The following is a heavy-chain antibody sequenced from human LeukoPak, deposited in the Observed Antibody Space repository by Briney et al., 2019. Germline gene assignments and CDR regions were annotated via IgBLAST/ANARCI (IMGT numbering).Heavy chain of an antibody. CDR3: ARPQSDYDILTGCED. J-gene: IGHJ4*02. Sequence: GRSLRLSCAASGFTFSSYAMHWVRQAPGKGLEWVAVISYDGSNKYYADSVKGRFTISRDSSKNTLYLQMNSLRAEDTAVYYCARPQSDYDILTGCEDWGQGTLVTVSS. D-gene: IGHD3-9*01. V-gene: IGHV3-30*04. CDR1: GFTFSSYA. CDR2: ISYDGSNK.